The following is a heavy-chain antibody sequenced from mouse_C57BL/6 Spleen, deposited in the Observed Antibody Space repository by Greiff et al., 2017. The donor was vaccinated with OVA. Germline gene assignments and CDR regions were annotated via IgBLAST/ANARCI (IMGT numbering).Heavy chain of an antibody. CDR3: ARDLYYYEAMDY. V-gene: IGHV3-6*01. CDR2: ISYDGSN. J-gene: IGHJ4*01. Sequence: EVKLMESGPGLVKPSQSLSLTCSVTGYSITSGYYWNWIRQFPGNKLEWMGYISYDGSNNYNPSLKNRISITRDTSKNQFFLKLNSVTTEDTATYYCARDLYYYEAMDYWGQGTSVTVSS. CDR1: GYSITSGYY. D-gene: IGHD1-1*01.